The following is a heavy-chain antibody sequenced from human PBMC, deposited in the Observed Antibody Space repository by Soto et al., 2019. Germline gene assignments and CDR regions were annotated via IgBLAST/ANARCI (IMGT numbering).Heavy chain of an antibody. CDR3: ARDQAAGSFFPYFYGMDV. Sequence: EVQLVESGGGLVQPGGSLRLSCAASGFTFSTYEMNWVRQAPGKGLEWVSYISSSGSTIYYADSVKGRFTISSDNAKNSLYLQMTSLRAEDTAVYYCARDQAAGSFFPYFYGMDVWGQGTTGTVSS. V-gene: IGHV3-48*03. D-gene: IGHD6-25*01. CDR2: ISSSGSTI. J-gene: IGHJ6*02. CDR1: GFTFSTYE.